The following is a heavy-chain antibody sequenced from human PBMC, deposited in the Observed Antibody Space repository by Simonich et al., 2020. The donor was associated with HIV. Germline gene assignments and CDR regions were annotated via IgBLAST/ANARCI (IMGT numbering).Heavy chain of an antibody. V-gene: IGHV4-59*12. CDR3: ARGLTVDAFDI. J-gene: IGHJ3*02. CDR2: IYYSGST. D-gene: IGHD7-27*01. CDR1: GDSISSYY. Sequence: GAGLVKPSETLSLTCTVSGDSISSYYWNWIRQPPGKGLEWIGYIYYSGSTNYNPSLKSRVTISVDTSKNQFSLKLTSVIAADTAVYYCARGLTVDAFDIWGQGTMVTVSS.